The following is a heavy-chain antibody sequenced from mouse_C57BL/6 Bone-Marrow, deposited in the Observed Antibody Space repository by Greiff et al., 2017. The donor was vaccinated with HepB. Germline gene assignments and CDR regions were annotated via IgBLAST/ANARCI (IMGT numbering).Heavy chain of an antibody. D-gene: IGHD1-1*01. Sequence: QVQLQQSGAELARPGASVKLSCKASGYTFTSYGISWVKQRTGQGLEWIGEIYPRSGNTYYNEKFKGKATLTADKSSSTAYMELRSLTSEDSAVYCCARGGYYYGSSYEWFAYWGQGTLVTVSA. J-gene: IGHJ3*01. CDR1: GYTFTSYG. CDR3: ARGGYYYGSSYEWFAY. CDR2: IYPRSGNT. V-gene: IGHV1-81*01.